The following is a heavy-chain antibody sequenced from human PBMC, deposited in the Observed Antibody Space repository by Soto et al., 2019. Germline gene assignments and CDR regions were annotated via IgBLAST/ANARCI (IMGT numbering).Heavy chain of an antibody. V-gene: IGHV4-31*03. J-gene: IGHJ4*02. Sequence: LCLTCTVSCSSISGGGYYWSWIRQHPGKGLEWIEYIYYSGSTYYNPSLKSRVTISVDTSKNQFSLKLSSVTAADTAVYYCARGLGFLEWLWFDYWGQGTLVTVSS. CDR1: CSSISGGGYY. CDR3: ARGLGFLEWLWFDY. D-gene: IGHD3-3*01. CDR2: IYYSGST.